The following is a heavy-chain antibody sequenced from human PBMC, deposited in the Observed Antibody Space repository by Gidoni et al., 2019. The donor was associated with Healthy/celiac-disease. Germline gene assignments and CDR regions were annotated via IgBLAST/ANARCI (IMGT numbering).Heavy chain of an antibody. CDR1: GFPFRSYA. CDR3: EKDDITMVRGVITTYWYVDL. CDR2: SSGSGGST. D-gene: IGHD3-10*01. J-gene: IGHJ2*01. Sequence: EVKLLESGGGLVQPGGSLRLSCAASGFPFRSYAMRGVRQAAGKWLEWVSASSGSGGSTYYAESVKVRFTISRDNSKNPLYLQMNSLRAEDTAVYYCEKDDITMVRGVITTYWYVDLWGRGTLVTVSS. V-gene: IGHV3-23*01.